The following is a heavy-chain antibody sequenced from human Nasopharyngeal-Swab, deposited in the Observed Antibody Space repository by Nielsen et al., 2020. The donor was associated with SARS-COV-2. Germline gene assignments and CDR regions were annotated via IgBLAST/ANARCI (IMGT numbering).Heavy chain of an antibody. CDR3: VVGSLA. Sequence: GGSLRLSCAASGFTFDDYGMHWVRQAPGKGLEWVSGISWNSLAIAHADSVRGRFTISRDNAKNAVYLEMNSLRVEDTAVYYCVVGSLAWGQGTMVTVSS. CDR2: ISWNSLAI. V-gene: IGHV3-9*01. J-gene: IGHJ3*01. D-gene: IGHD6-13*01. CDR1: GFTFDDYG.